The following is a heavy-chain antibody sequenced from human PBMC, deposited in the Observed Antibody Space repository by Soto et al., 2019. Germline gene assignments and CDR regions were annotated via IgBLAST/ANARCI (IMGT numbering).Heavy chain of an antibody. Sequence: GGSLTLSCAASGFTFSSYAITWVRQVPGKGLEWVSAITGSGGNTYYADSVKGQFTISKDNSKNTVYLQMNSLRAEDTAVYYCAKTNERSSSGWYGEYWGQGTLVTVSS. CDR2: ITGSGGNT. J-gene: IGHJ4*02. CDR3: AKTNERSSSGWYGEY. V-gene: IGHV3-23*01. CDR1: GFTFSSYA. D-gene: IGHD6-19*01.